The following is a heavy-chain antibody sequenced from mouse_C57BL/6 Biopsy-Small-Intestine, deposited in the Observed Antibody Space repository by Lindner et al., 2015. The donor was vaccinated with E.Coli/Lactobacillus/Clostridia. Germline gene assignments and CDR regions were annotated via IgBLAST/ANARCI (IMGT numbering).Heavy chain of an antibody. V-gene: IGHV9-3*02. CDR3: VTTRDYAFDL. J-gene: IGHJ3*01. CDR2: INTNTGSP. Sequence: VKVSCKASGYKFTIYAINWVRQAPGQGLEWMGWINTNTGSPTYAQGFTGRFVFSLDTSVSTAYLRISSLKAEDTAVYYCVTTRDYAFDLWGQGTMVTVSS. CDR1: GYKFTIYA. D-gene: IGHD2-12*01.